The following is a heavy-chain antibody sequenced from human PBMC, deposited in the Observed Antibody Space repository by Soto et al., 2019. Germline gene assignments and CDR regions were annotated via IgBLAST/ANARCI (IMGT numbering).Heavy chain of an antibody. J-gene: IGHJ3*02. CDR1: GLTFSSYA. CDR2: ISGRGRST. Sequence: GGSLRLSCAACGLTFSSYAMRWVRQAPGKGLAWLSVISGRGRSTYYAHPVKGLFTISIDNSKNSLFLQMNSLRAEDTAVYYCAKDTVGRWGVIAPDAFDIWGQGTMVTVSS. D-gene: IGHD3-10*01. CDR3: AKDTVGRWGVIAPDAFDI. V-gene: IGHV3-23*01.